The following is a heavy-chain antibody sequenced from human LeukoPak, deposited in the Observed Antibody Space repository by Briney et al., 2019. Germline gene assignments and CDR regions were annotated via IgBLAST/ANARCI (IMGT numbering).Heavy chain of an antibody. D-gene: IGHD2-8*01. Sequence: ASVKVSCKASGYTFTGYYIHWVREAPGQGLEWMGWINPNSGGTNYAQKFQGRVTMTTDTSISTAYMELSRLRSDDTAVYYCARVVSYLFDPWGQGTLVTVSS. V-gene: IGHV1-2*02. CDR3: ARVVSYLFDP. J-gene: IGHJ5*02. CDR2: INPNSGGT. CDR1: GYTFTGYY.